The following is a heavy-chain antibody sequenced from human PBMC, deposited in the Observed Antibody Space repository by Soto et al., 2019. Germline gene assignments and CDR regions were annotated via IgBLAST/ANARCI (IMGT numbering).Heavy chain of an antibody. J-gene: IGHJ4*02. D-gene: IGHD4-17*01. CDR2: IIPILGIA. Sequence: GASVKFSCKASGGTFSSYTISWVRQAPGQVLECMGRIIPILGIANYXXKFQGRVXXTADKSTSTAXVELSXLRSEDTAVYYCQYGDYVSFDYWCQGTLVTXSS. V-gene: IGHV1-69*02. CDR1: GGTFSSYT. CDR3: QYGDYVSFDY.